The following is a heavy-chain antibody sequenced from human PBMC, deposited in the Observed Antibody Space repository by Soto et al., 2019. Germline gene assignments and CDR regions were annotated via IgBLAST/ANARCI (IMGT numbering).Heavy chain of an antibody. CDR3: ARDELLWFVFAQCTRYYYRMDF. Sequence: SGKVCCKARGGSFSSYAIRWVRQAPGQGIEWMGGIIPIFGTANYAQKIQGRVTITADESTSTAYMELSSPRSEDTAVYYCARDELLWFVFAQCTRYYYRMDFWAQGSSVTGS. D-gene: IGHD3-10*01. V-gene: IGHV1-69*13. CDR1: GGSFSSYA. J-gene: IGHJ6*02. CDR2: IIPIFGTA.